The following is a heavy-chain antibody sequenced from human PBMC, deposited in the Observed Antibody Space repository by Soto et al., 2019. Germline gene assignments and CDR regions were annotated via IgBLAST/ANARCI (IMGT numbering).Heavy chain of an antibody. V-gene: IGHV1-69*13. Sequence: AVKVSCKASRGTFSSYAISWVRQAPGQGLEWMGGIIPIFGTANYAQKFQGRVTITADESTSTAYMELSSLRSEDTAVYYCASPPPSIAARSYYYGMDVWGQGTTVTVSS. CDR3: ASPPPSIAARSYYYGMDV. CDR1: RGTFSSYA. CDR2: IIPIFGTA. D-gene: IGHD6-6*01. J-gene: IGHJ6*02.